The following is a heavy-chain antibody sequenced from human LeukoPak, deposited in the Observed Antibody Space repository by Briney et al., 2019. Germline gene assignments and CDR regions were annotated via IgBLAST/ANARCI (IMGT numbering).Heavy chain of an antibody. J-gene: IGHJ5*02. D-gene: IGHD2-2*02. V-gene: IGHV4-31*03. CDR2: IYYSGST. Sequence: PSETLSLTCTVSGGSISSGGYYWSWIRQHPGEGLEWIGYIYYSGSTYSNPSLKSRVTISVDTSKNQFSLNLSSVTAADTAVYYCARYRSSTNCYKGGFDPWGQGTLVTVSS. CDR3: ARYRSSTNCYKGGFDP. CDR1: GGSISSGGYY.